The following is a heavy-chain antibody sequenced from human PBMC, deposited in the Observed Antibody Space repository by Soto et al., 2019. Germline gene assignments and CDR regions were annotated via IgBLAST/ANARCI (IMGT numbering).Heavy chain of an antibody. CDR1: GGSISSYY. CDR2: IYYSGST. CDR3: ARSALGIHLGYTLYYYYYYMDV. D-gene: IGHD2-2*02. V-gene: IGHV4-59*01. Sequence: QSQTLSLTCTVSGGSISSYYWSWIRQPPGKGLEWIGYIYYSGSTNYNPSLKSRVTISVDTSKHQFSLKLSSVTAADTAVYYCARSALGIHLGYTLYYYYYYMDVWGKGTTVTVSS. J-gene: IGHJ6*03.